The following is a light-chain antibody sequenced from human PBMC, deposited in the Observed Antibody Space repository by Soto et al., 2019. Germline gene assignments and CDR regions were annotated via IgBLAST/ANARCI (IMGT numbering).Light chain of an antibody. CDR1: QSVSSSY. CDR2: GAS. CDR3: QQYGSS. V-gene: IGKV3-20*01. J-gene: IGKJ4*01. Sequence: EIVLTQSPGTLSLSPGERATLSCRASQSVSSSYLAWYQQKPGQAPRLLIYGASSRATGIPDRFSGRGSGTDFTLTISRLEPEDFAVYYCQQYGSSFGGGTKVDIK.